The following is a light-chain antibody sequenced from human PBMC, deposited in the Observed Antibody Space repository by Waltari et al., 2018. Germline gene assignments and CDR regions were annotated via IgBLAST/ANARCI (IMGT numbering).Light chain of an antibody. CDR2: SNN. Sequence: QSVLTQPPSASGTPGQRVTISCSGSSSNIGRNSVDWYQQVPGTAPKLLIYSNNQRPSGVPDRFSGSQSGTSASLAISGLQSEDEAEYFCAAWDDSLNLIFGVGTKLTVL. J-gene: IGLJ2*01. V-gene: IGLV1-44*01. CDR3: AAWDDSLNLI. CDR1: SSNIGRNS.